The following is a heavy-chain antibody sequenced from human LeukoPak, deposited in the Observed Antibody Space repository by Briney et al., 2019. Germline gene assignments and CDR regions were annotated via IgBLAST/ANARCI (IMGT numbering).Heavy chain of an antibody. CDR2: IYTSGST. V-gene: IGHV4-61*02. J-gene: IGHJ5*02. CDR1: AGSISSCSYY. Sequence: NPSETLSLTCTVPAGSISSCSYYWSWIRLPAGKGLERLGRIYTSGSTNYNPSLKSRVTISVDTSKNQFSLKLSSVTAADTAVYYCARDQAVAGPNWFDPWGQGTLVTVSS. CDR3: ARDQAVAGPNWFDP. D-gene: IGHD6-19*01.